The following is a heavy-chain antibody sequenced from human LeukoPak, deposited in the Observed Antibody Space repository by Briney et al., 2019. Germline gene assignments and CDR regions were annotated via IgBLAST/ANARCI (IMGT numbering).Heavy chain of an antibody. D-gene: IGHD6-19*01. CDR3: TRPGLADDY. CDR2: IRSKANSYAT. J-gene: IGHJ4*02. Sequence: GGSLRLSCAASGFTFSGSAMHWVRQASGKGLEWVGSIRSKANSYATAYAASVKGRFTISRDDSKNTAYLQMNSLKTEDTAVYYCTRPGLADDYWGQGTLVTVSS. CDR1: GFTFSGSA. V-gene: IGHV3-73*01.